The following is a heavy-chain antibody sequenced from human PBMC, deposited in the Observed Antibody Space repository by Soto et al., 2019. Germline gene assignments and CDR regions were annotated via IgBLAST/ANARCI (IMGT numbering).Heavy chain of an antibody. CDR1: GYSITNGYY. Sequence: SETRSLTCAVSGYSITNGYYWGWIRQPPGKGLERIGSIYHSGNTYYNPSLKSRVTLSIDTSKNQFSLKLRSVTAADTAMYYCARVKLAGRGSFHDWGQGTLVTVSS. J-gene: IGHJ4*02. CDR3: ARVKLAGRGSFHD. D-gene: IGHD3-3*02. V-gene: IGHV4-38-2*01. CDR2: IYHSGNT.